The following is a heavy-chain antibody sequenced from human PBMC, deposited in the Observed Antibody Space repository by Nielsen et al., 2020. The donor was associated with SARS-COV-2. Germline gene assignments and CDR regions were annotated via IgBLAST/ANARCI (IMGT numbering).Heavy chain of an antibody. J-gene: IGHJ5*02. Sequence: SETLSLTCTVSGGSTSSGDYYWSWIRQPPGKGLEWIGYIYYSGSTYYNPSLKSRVTISVDTSKNQFSLKLSSVTAADTAVYYCARRLGSPNWFDPWGQGTLVTVSS. CDR2: IYYSGST. CDR1: GGSTSSGDYY. CDR3: ARRLGSPNWFDP. D-gene: IGHD3-16*01. V-gene: IGHV4-30-4*01.